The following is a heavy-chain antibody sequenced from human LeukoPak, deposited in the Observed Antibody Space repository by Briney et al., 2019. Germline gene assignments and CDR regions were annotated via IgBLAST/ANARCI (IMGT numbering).Heavy chain of an antibody. Sequence: PSETLSLTCTVSGGSISSYYWSWIRQPPGKGLEWIGYIYYSGSTNYNPPLKSRVTISVDTSKNQFSLKLSSVTAADTAVYYCARDEIDLSRGGHWFDPWGQGTLVTVSS. CDR1: GGSISSYY. D-gene: IGHD2/OR15-2a*01. CDR3: ARDEIDLSRGGHWFDP. V-gene: IGHV4-59*01. CDR2: IYYSGST. J-gene: IGHJ5*02.